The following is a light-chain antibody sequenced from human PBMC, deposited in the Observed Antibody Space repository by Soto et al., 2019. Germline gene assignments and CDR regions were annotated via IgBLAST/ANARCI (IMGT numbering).Light chain of an antibody. J-gene: IGLJ2*01. CDR3: CSYAGSVV. V-gene: IGLV2-23*01. CDR2: EGS. CDR1: SSDVGSYNL. Sequence: QSVLTQPASVSGSPGQSITISCTGTSSDVGSYNLVSWYQQHPGKAPKLMFYEGSKRPSGVSNRFSGSKSGNTASLTISGLQAEDEADYYGCSYAGSVVFGGGTKLTVL.